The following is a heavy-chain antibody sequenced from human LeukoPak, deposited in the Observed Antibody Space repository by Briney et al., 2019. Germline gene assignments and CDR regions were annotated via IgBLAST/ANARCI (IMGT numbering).Heavy chain of an antibody. J-gene: IGHJ3*02. CDR1: GFTFSNYG. V-gene: IGHV3-23*01. Sequence: GGSLRLSCATSGFTFSNYGMTWVRQAPGKGLEWVSAISGGGGSTYYGDSVKGRFAISRDNSKNTLYLQVSILGLEDTAVYYCARDQGTGYDFDAFDIWGHGTMVTVSS. CDR3: ARDQGTGYDFDAFDI. D-gene: IGHD5-12*01. CDR2: ISGGGGST.